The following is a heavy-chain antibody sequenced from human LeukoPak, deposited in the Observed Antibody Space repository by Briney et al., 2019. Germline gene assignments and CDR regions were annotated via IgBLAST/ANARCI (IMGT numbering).Heavy chain of an antibody. Sequence: PGGSLRLSCAAPGFTFSSYGMSWVRQAPGKGLEWVSAISGNGGNTYYADSVKGRFTISRDTSNNMLFLQMNSLRAGDTAVYYCAKGGSAGGPNWFDPWGQGTLVTVSS. CDR3: AKGGSAGGPNWFDP. CDR2: ISGNGGNT. D-gene: IGHD2-15*01. J-gene: IGHJ5*02. CDR1: GFTFSSYG. V-gene: IGHV3-23*01.